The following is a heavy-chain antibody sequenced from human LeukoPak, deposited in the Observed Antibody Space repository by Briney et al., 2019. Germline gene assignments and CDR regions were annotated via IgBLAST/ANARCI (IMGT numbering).Heavy chain of an antibody. CDR1: GDSVSSNSAP. Sequence: SQTLSLTCAISGDSVSSNSAPWNWIRQSPSRGLEWLGRTYYRSKWYNDYAVSVKSRITINPDTSKNQFSLQLNSVTPEDTAVYYCARGGYSYGDRAFDFGGQGTMVTVSS. V-gene: IGHV6-1*01. D-gene: IGHD5-18*01. CDR2: TYYRSKWYN. CDR3: ARGGYSYGDRAFDF. J-gene: IGHJ3*01.